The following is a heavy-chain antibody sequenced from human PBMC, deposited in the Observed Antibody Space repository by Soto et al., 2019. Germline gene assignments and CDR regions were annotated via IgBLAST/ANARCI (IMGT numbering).Heavy chain of an antibody. CDR2: INPETGGT. CDR3: ARERYQVISDGMDV. CDR1: GYTFTGYY. V-gene: IGHV1-2*06. Sequence: ASVKVSCKASGYTFTGYYVHWVREAPGQGLEWMGRINPETGGTSYAQKFQGRVTLSRDTSINTAYLELSRLRFDDAAVYFCARERYQVISDGMDVWGQGTTVTVSS. J-gene: IGHJ6*02. D-gene: IGHD2-2*01.